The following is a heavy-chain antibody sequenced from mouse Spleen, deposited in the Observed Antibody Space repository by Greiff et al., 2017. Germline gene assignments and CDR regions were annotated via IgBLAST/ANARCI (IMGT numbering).Heavy chain of an antibody. Sequence: VQLQQSGAELVRPGTSVKVSCKASGYAFTNYLIEWVKQRPGQGLEWIGVINPGSGGTNYNEKFKGKATLTADKSSSTAYMQLSSLTSEDSAVYFCARLGTGFDYWGQGTTLTVSS. V-gene: IGHV1-54*01. CDR3: ARLGTGFDY. CDR1: GYAFTNYL. D-gene: IGHD3-3*01. CDR2: INPGSGGT. J-gene: IGHJ2*01.